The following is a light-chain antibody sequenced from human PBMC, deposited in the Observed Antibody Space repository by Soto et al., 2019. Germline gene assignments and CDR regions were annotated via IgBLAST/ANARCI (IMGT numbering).Light chain of an antibody. CDR2: AAS. Sequence: IQLTQSPSSLSASVGDRVTITCRASQGISSYLAWYQQKPGKAPKLLIYAASTLQSGVPSRFSGSGSGTDFTLTISSLQPDDFGTYYCQQSLTMPITFGHGTKVDIK. V-gene: IGKV1-9*01. CDR3: QQSLTMPIT. CDR1: QGISSY. J-gene: IGKJ1*01.